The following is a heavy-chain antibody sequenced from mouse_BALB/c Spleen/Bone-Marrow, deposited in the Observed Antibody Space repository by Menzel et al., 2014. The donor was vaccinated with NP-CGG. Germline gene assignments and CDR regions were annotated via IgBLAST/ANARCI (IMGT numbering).Heavy chain of an antibody. J-gene: IGHJ2*01. D-gene: IGHD4-1*01. V-gene: IGHV1-53*01. CDR2: INPSNGGT. CDR1: GYTFTSYY. CDR3: TRRLGRFYFDY. Sequence: VKLMESGPELVKPGASVKLSCKASGYTFTSYYMYWMKQRLGQGLEWIGKINPSNGGTDFNEKFKSKATLTVDRSSNTAYMQLSSLTSDDSSVYYCTRRLGRFYFDYWAKAPLSQSPQ.